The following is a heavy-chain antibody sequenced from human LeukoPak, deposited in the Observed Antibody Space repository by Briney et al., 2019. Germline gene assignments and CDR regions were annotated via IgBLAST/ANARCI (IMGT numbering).Heavy chain of an antibody. D-gene: IGHD3-3*01. CDR1: GFTFSSYG. CDR2: IWYDGSNK. Sequence: GGSLRLSCAASGFTFSSYGMHWVRQAPGKGLEWVAVIWYDGSNKYYADSVKGRFTISRDNSKNTLYLQMNSLRAEDTAVYYCAKDRDYDFWGGYLDYWGQGTLVTVSS. J-gene: IGHJ4*02. V-gene: IGHV3-33*06. CDR3: AKDRDYDFWGGYLDY.